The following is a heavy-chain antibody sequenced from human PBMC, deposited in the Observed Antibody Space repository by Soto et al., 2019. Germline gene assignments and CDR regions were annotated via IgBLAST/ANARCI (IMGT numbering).Heavy chain of an antibody. D-gene: IGHD2-2*02. Sequence: GGSLRLSCAASGFTFSDYCMSWIRQAPGKGLEWVSYISSYGATREYAASVKGRFTISRDDSNSIAYLQMNSLKTEDTAVYYCAAGYCGGTSCYRPPRLIDYWGQGILVTVSS. J-gene: IGHJ4*02. CDR2: ISSYGATR. CDR3: AAGYCGGTSCYRPPRLIDY. CDR1: GFTFSDYC. V-gene: IGHV3-49*03.